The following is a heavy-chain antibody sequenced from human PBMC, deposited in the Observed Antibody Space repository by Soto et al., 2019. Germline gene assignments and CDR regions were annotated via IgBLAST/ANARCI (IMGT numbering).Heavy chain of an antibody. CDR1: GYTFTAYG. CDR2: ISTQNGKT. CDR3: ARGVAVAAVYYFDY. D-gene: IGHD6-19*01. V-gene: IGHV1-18*04. Sequence: QVQLVQSGAEMKKPGASVRVSCKASGYTFTAYGITWVRQAPGQGLQYMGWISTQNGKTNYAQKFQGRVILTTDKSTSTAYMELRALTSDDTAVYYCARGVAVAAVYYFDYWGQGTLVTVSS. J-gene: IGHJ4*02.